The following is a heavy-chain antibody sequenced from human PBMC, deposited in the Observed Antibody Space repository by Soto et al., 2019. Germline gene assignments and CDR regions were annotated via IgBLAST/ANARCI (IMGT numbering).Heavy chain of an antibody. CDR3: ARGGGTIFAPLP. CDR1: GYTFTGYY. CDR2: IDPNSGAT. J-gene: IGHJ5*02. Sequence: ASVKVSCKAFGYTFTGYYIHWVRQAPGQGLEWMAYIDPNSGATKYAQKFQGLVTLTRDTSIRTAYMELTSLRSDDTAVYYCARGGGTIFAPLPWGQGTLVTVSS. D-gene: IGHD1-1*01. V-gene: IGHV1-2*04.